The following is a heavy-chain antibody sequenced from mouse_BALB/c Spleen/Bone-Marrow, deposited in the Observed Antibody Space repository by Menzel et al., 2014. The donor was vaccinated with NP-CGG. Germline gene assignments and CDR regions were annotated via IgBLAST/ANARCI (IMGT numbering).Heavy chain of an antibody. CDR1: GYTFTDYA. CDR2: INTYSGNT. J-gene: IGHJ3*01. CDR3: AKEGYASTAWFAY. Sequence: QVQLQQSGPELVRPGVSVKISCKGSGYTFTDYAMHWVKQSHAKSLEWIGVINTYSGNTNYNQNSKGKATMTVDKSSSTAFMKLARLTYEDSAIYYGAKEGYASTAWFAYWGQGTLVTVSA. V-gene: IGHV1-67*01. D-gene: IGHD1-1*01.